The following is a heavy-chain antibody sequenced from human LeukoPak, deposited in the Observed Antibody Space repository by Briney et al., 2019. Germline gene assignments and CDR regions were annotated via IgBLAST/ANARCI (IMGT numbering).Heavy chain of an antibody. D-gene: IGHD2-2*01. CDR3: ASGNSVVVPAALRSFDY. V-gene: IGHV4-39*01. Sequence: SETLSLTCTVSGASLSVSGRNWGWVRQPPGKGLEWIASIYYSGSTYYSPSLESRVTMSVDTSNKQFSLKLSSLTATDTAVYYCASGNSVVVPAALRSFDYWGQGTLVTVSS. CDR1: GASLSVSGRN. CDR2: IYYSGST. J-gene: IGHJ4*02.